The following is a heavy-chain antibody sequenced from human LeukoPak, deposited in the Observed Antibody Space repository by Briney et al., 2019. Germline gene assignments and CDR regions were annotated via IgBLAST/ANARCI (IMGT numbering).Heavy chain of an antibody. CDR1: GYTFTSYD. Sequence: GASVKVSCKASGYTFTSYDINWVRQATGQGLEWMGGIIPIFGTANYAQKFQGRVTITADKSTSTAYMELSSLRSDDTAVYYCARDWGFGEPKGDGFDIWGQGTMVTVSS. J-gene: IGHJ3*02. D-gene: IGHD3-10*01. CDR3: ARDWGFGEPKGDGFDI. CDR2: IIPIFGTA. V-gene: IGHV1-69*06.